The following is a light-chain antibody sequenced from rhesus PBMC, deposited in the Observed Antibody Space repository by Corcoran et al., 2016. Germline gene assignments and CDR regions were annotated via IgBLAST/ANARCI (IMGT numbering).Light chain of an antibody. Sequence: QAALTKPPSVSGSPGQSVTISCTGTGSEIGGYNYVSWYQQHPGKAPKLMIYDVSKRPSGVSDRFSGSKSGNTASLTISGLQAEDEADYYSSSYAGSNTYIFGAGTRLTVL. CDR2: DVS. V-gene: IGLV2-23*01. CDR1: GSEIGGYNY. J-gene: IGLJ1*01. CDR3: SSYAGSNTYI.